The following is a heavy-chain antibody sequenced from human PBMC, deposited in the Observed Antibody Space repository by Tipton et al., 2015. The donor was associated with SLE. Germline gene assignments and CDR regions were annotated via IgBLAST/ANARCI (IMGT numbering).Heavy chain of an antibody. Sequence: TLSLTCTVSGGSISSYYWSWIRRPPGKGLEWIGSIYYSGSTYYNPSLKSRVTISVDTSKNQFSLKLSSVTAADTAVYYCARDRYYYDSSGYSDYWGQGTLVTVSS. J-gene: IGHJ4*02. CDR3: ARDRYYYDSSGYSDY. CDR1: GGSISSYY. V-gene: IGHV4-59*12. CDR2: IYYSGST. D-gene: IGHD3-22*01.